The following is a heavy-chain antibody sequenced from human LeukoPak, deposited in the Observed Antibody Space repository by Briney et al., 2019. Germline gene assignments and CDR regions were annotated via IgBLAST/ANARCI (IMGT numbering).Heavy chain of an antibody. V-gene: IGHV1-24*01. Sequence: ASVKVSCKASGYTFTSYGISWVRQAPGKGLEWMGGFDPEDGETIYAQKFQGRVTMTEDTSTDTAYMELSSLRSEDTAVYYCATDRQDQDDYVWGSYRHWGQGTLVTVSS. D-gene: IGHD3-16*02. J-gene: IGHJ4*02. CDR2: FDPEDGET. CDR3: ATDRQDQDDYVWGSYRH. CDR1: GYTFTSYG.